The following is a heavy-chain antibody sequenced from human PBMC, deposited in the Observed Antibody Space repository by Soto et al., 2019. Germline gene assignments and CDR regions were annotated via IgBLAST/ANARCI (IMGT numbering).Heavy chain of an antibody. J-gene: IGHJ4*02. CDR2: ISSSGSTI. V-gene: IGHV3-11*01. CDR3: ASDCSGGSCYSARDY. CDR1: GFTFSDYY. D-gene: IGHD2-15*01. Sequence: GGSLRLSCAASGFTFSDYYMSWIRQAPGKGLEWVSYISSSGSTIYYADSVKGRFTISRDNAKNSLYLQMNSLRAEDTAVYYCASDCSGGSCYSARDYWGQGTLVTVSS.